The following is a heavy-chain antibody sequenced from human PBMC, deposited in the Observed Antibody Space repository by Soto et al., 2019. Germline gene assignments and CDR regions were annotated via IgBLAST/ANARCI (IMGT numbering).Heavy chain of an antibody. CDR1: GYTFTNYW. CDR3: ARQRKTGYSYYGLDV. V-gene: IGHV5-51*01. CDR2: VYPGDSES. J-gene: IGHJ6*02. Sequence: PGESLKISCRVFGYTFTNYWIAWVRQQPGKGLEWMGIVYPGDSESRYSPSSQGQVTISADKSTSTAFLQWSSLEASDTAVYYCARQRKTGYSYYGLDVWGQGTTVTVSS. D-gene: IGHD3-9*01.